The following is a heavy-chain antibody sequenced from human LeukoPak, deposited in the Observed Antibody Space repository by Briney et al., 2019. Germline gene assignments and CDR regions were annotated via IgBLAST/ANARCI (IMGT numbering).Heavy chain of an antibody. D-gene: IGHD6-19*01. Sequence: GGSLRLSCPASGFTFSSYAMSWVRQAPGKGLEWVSAISGSGGSTYYADSVKGRFTISRDNSKNTLYLQMDSLRAEDTAVYYCAKSEPPVGWALDYWGQGTLVTVSS. CDR2: ISGSGGST. CDR1: GFTFSSYA. CDR3: AKSEPPVGWALDY. V-gene: IGHV3-23*01. J-gene: IGHJ4*02.